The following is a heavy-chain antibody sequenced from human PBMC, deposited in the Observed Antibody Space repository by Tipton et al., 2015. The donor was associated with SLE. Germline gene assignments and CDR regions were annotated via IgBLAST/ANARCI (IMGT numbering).Heavy chain of an antibody. Sequence: TLSLTCTVSGGSISYYWSWIRQPPGKGLEWIGYNRYTGNTNYNPSLKSRVTMSVDTSKNQFSLKLSSVTAADTAVYYCARLGGPVLPAAFDIWGQGTMVTVSS. J-gene: IGHJ3*02. D-gene: IGHD1-14*01. V-gene: IGHV4-59*08. CDR3: ARLGGPVLPAAFDI. CDR1: GGSISYY. CDR2: NRYTGNT.